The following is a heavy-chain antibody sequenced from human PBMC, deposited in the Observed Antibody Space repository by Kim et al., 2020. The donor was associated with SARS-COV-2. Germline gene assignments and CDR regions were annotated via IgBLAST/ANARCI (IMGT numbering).Heavy chain of an antibody. D-gene: IGHD3-16*02. CDR3: TRASDYVWGNYRYFYFDY. J-gene: IGHJ4*02. CDR2: IRSKVYGGTT. CDR1: GFTIGDYV. V-gene: IGHV3-49*04. Sequence: GGSLRLSCTASGFTIGDYVMTWVRQAPGKGLEWVVFIRSKVYGGTTEYAASVRGRFTISRDDSKNIAYLQMNSLSTEDTAMYYCTRASDYVWGNYRYFYFDYWGQGILVTVSS.